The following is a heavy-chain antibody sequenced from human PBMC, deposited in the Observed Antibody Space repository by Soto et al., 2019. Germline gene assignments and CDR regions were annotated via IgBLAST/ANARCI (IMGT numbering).Heavy chain of an antibody. CDR3: ARALSGYYYYYYMDV. CDR1: GYTFTSYD. D-gene: IGHD6-25*01. CDR2: MNPNSGNT. J-gene: IGHJ6*03. V-gene: IGHV1-8*01. Sequence: ASVKVSCKASGYTFTSYDINWVRQATGQGLEWMGWMNPNSGNTGYAQKFQGRVTMTRNTSISTAYMELSSLRSEDTAVYYCARALSGYYYYYYMDVWGKGTTVTVSS.